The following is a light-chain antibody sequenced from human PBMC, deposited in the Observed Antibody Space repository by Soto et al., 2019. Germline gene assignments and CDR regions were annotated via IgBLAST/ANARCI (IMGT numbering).Light chain of an antibody. J-gene: IGKJ3*01. CDR2: DAS. Sequence: EIVLTQSPATLSLSPGERVTLSCRASQSVSSYLAWYQQKPGQAPRLLIYDASNRATGIPARFSGSGSGTDFTLTISSLEPEDFAVYYCQQRSNWPPIFTFGPGNKVDIK. CDR3: QQRSNWPPIFT. CDR1: QSVSSY. V-gene: IGKV3-11*01.